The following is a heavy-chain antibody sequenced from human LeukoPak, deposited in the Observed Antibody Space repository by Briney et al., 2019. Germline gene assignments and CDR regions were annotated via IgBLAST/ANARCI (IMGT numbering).Heavy chain of an antibody. J-gene: IGHJ4*02. Sequence: GGSLRLSCAASGFTFSSHAMSWVRQAPGKGLEWVSAISGSGDSTYYADSVKGRFTISRDNPKTTLYLQINSLRAEDTAVYYCAKSDYDFWSGYLSLAYWGQGTLVTVSS. CDR3: AKSDYDFWSGYLSLAY. CDR1: GFTFSSHA. CDR2: ISGSGDST. V-gene: IGHV3-23*01. D-gene: IGHD3-3*01.